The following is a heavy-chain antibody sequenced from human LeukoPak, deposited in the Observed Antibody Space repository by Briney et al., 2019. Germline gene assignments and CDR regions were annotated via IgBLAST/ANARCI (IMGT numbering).Heavy chain of an antibody. Sequence: SETLSLTCTVSGGSISSYSWNWIRQPPGKGLEWIGYIYYTGSTNYNPYLKSRVTISVDTSKNQFSLKLSSVTAADTAVYYCARDGRVDYGDYTFDFWGQGILVTVSP. CDR1: GGSISSYS. CDR2: IYYTGST. V-gene: IGHV4-59*01. D-gene: IGHD4-17*01. CDR3: ARDGRVDYGDYTFDF. J-gene: IGHJ4*02.